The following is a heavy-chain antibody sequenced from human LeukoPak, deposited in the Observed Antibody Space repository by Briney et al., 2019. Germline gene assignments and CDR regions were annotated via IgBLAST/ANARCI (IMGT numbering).Heavy chain of an antibody. D-gene: IGHD4-17*01. Sequence: PSETLSLTCTVSGGSISSGDYYWSWIRQPPGKGLEWIGYIYYSGSTYYNPSLKSRVTISVDTSKNQFSLKLSSVTAADTAVYYCARAPQSTSYGDYGKRYFDLWGRGTLVTVSS. J-gene: IGHJ2*01. CDR3: ARAPQSTSYGDYGKRYFDL. CDR2: IYYSGST. V-gene: IGHV4-30-4*01. CDR1: GGSISSGDYY.